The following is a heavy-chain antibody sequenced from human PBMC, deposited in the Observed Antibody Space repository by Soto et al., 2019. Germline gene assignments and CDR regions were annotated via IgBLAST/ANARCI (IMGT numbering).Heavy chain of an antibody. CDR2: IYPGDSDT. Sequence: EVQLVQSGAEVKKPGESLKISCKGSGYSFTSYWIGWVRQMPGKGLEWMGIIYPGDSDTRYSPSFQGQVTISADKSISTAYLQWSSLKASDTAMYYCARLDNYDILTGYYNYYYYMDVWGKGTTVTVSS. V-gene: IGHV5-51*03. CDR3: ARLDNYDILTGYYNYYYYMDV. J-gene: IGHJ6*03. CDR1: GYSFTSYW. D-gene: IGHD3-9*01.